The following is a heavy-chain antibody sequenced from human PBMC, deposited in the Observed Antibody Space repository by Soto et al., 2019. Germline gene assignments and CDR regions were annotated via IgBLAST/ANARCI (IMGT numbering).Heavy chain of an antibody. Sequence: ASVTVSCKASGYTFTGYYMHWVRQAPGQGLEWMGWISANNGDTNYAQKLQGRVTMTTDTSTSTAYMELRSLRSDDTAVYYCAREGDGSLPTGTYYYYYMDVWGKGTTVTVSS. J-gene: IGHJ6*03. CDR2: ISANNGDT. D-gene: IGHD3-22*01. CDR3: AREGDGSLPTGTYYYYYMDV. CDR1: GYTFTGYY. V-gene: IGHV1-18*04.